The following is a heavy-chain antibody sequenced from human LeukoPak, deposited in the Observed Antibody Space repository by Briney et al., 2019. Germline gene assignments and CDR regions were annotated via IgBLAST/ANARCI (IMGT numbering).Heavy chain of an antibody. CDR1: GGSFSDYY. CDR2: INHSGST. J-gene: IGHJ6*02. CDR3: ARDWGDYYDSSAPPYYYGMDV. Sequence: TSSETLSLTCAVYGGSFSDYYWSWIRQPPGKGLEWIGEINHSGSTYYSPSLKSRVTISVDTSKNQFSRKLSSVTAADTAVYYCARDWGDYYDSSAPPYYYGMDVWGQGTTVTVSS. D-gene: IGHD3-22*01. V-gene: IGHV4-34*01.